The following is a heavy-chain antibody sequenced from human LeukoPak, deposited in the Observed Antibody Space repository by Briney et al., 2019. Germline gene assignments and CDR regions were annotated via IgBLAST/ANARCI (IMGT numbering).Heavy chain of an antibody. J-gene: IGHJ4*02. CDR2: IKQDGCEK. V-gene: IGHV3-7*01. D-gene: IGHD1-26*01. CDR1: GFTFSSYW. Sequence: GGSLRLSCAASGFTFSSYWMSWVRQAPGKGLEWVANIKQDGCEKYYVDSVKGRFTISRDNAKNSLYLQMNSLRAEDTAVYYCARDPRSGSYYFLVYWGQGTLVTVSS. CDR3: ARDPRSGSYYFLVY.